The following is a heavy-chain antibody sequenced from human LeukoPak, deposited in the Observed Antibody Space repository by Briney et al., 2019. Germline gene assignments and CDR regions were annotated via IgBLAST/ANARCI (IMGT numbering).Heavy chain of an antibody. V-gene: IGHV4-61*02. CDR2: IYTSGST. J-gene: IGHJ4*02. D-gene: IGHD4-23*01. CDR1: GGSIISGSYY. CDR3: ARAHGGRPFDY. Sequence: PSETLSLTCTVSGGSIISGSYYWSWIRQPAGKGLEWIGRIYTSGSTNYNPSLKSRVTISVDTSKNQFSLKLSSVTAADTAVYYCARAHGGRPFDYWGQGTLVTVSS.